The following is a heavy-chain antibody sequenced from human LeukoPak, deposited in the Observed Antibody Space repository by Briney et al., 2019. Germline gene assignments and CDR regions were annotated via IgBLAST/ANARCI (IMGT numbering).Heavy chain of an antibody. J-gene: IGHJ6*02. CDR2: IYYSGST. CDR1: GGSISSSSYY. V-gene: IGHV4-39*01. Sequence: SETLSLTCTVPGGSISSSSYYWGWIRQPPGKGLEWMGSIYYSGSTYYNPSLKSRVTISVDTSKNQFSLKLSSVTAADTAVYYCARRAYCSSTSCYYYYYYGMDVWGQGTTVTVSS. CDR3: ARRAYCSSTSCYYYYYYGMDV. D-gene: IGHD2-2*01.